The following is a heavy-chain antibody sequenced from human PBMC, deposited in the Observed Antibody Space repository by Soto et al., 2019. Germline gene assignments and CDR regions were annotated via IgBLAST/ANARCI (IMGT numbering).Heavy chain of an antibody. D-gene: IGHD3-3*01. CDR3: ATVYDFWGGYSRYYFDY. J-gene: IGHJ4*02. Sequence: ASVKVSCKASGYTFTNYGVSWVRQAPGQGLEWMGGFDPEDGETIYAQKFQGRVTMTEDTSTDTAYMELSSLRSEDTAVYYCATVYDFWGGYSRYYFDYWGQGTLVTGLL. CDR1: GYTFTNYG. CDR2: FDPEDGET. V-gene: IGHV1-24*01.